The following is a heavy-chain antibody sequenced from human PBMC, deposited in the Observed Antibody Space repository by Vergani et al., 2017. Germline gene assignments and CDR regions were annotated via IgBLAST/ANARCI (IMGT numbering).Heavy chain of an antibody. D-gene: IGHD2-21*01. Sequence: QVQLQESGPGLVKPSETLSLTCTVSGGSISSYYWCWIRQPPGQGLEWIGYIYYSGSTNYNPSLKSRVTISVDTSKNQFSLKLCSVTAADTAVYYCARAWKHSTRFDYWGQGTLVTVSS. V-gene: IGHV4-59*13. CDR2: IYYSGST. CDR1: GGSISSYY. CDR3: ARAWKHSTRFDY. J-gene: IGHJ4*02.